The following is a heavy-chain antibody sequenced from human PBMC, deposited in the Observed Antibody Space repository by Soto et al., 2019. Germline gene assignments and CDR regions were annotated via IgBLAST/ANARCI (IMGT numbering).Heavy chain of an antibody. J-gene: IGHJ6*02. D-gene: IGHD1-26*01. CDR2: IKQDGSEK. Sequence: EVQLVESGGGLVQPGGSLRLSCAASGFTFSSYWMSWVRQAPGKGLEWVANIKQDGSEKYYVDSVKGRFTISRDNAKNSLYLQMNSLRAEDTAVYYCARDHSTYFLYYYYGMGVWGQGTTVTVSS. CDR1: GFTFSSYW. CDR3: ARDHSTYFLYYYYGMGV. V-gene: IGHV3-7*05.